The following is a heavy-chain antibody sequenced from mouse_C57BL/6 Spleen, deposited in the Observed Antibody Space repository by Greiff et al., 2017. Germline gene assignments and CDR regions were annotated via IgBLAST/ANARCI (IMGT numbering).Heavy chain of an antibody. CDR1: GYTFTSYW. V-gene: IGHV1-7*01. J-gene: IGHJ2*01. Sequence: QVQLKQSGAELAKPGASVKLSCKASGYTFTSYWMHLVKQRPGPGLEWIRYINPSSGYTKYNQKFKDKATLTADKSSSTAYMQLSSLTYEDSAVYYCARKIYYDYGFDYWGQGTTLTVSS. CDR2: INPSSGYT. D-gene: IGHD2-4*01. CDR3: ARKIYYDYGFDY.